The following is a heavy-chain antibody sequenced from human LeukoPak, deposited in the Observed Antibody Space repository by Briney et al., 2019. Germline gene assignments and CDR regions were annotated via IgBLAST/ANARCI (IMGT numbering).Heavy chain of an antibody. CDR3: ARDKVGPTGFYYYGIDV. CDR2: IYYSGST. CDR1: GGSISSYY. Sequence: SETLSLTCTVSGGSISSYYGSWIRQPPGKGLEWIGYIYYSGSTNYNPSLKSRVTISVDTSKNQFSLKLSSVTAADTAVYYCARDKVGPTGFYYYGIDVWGQGTTVTVSS. V-gene: IGHV4-59*01. D-gene: IGHD1-26*01. J-gene: IGHJ6*02.